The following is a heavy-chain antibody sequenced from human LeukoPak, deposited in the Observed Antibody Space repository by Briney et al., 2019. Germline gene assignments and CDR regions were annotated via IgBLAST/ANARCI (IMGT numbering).Heavy chain of an antibody. V-gene: IGHV4-59*01. D-gene: IGHD4-17*01. CDR3: ARKNYDYGEKNAFDI. CDR2: IYYSGST. Sequence: PSETLSLTCTVSGGSISSYYWSWIRQPPGKGLEWIGYIYYSGSTNYNPSLKSRVTISVDTSKNQFSLKLSSVTAADTAVYYCARKNYDYGEKNAFDIWGQGTMVTVSS. CDR1: GGSISSYY. J-gene: IGHJ3*02.